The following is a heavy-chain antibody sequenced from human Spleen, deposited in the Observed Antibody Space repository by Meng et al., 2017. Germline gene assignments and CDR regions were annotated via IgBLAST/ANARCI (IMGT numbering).Heavy chain of an antibody. D-gene: IGHD3-10*01. CDR1: GGSFSDYY. J-gene: IGHJ5*02. CDR2: INHSGST. CDR3: ARDGVGYGSGTNKWFDP. V-gene: IGHV4-34*01. Sequence: VLPQQWGAGLLKPADPLSRNCVVSGGSFSDYYWSWIRQPPGKGLEWIGEINHSGSTNYNPYLESRVTMSVETSKNQFSLKLSSVTAADTAVYFCARDGVGYGSGTNKWFDPWGQGTLVTVSS.